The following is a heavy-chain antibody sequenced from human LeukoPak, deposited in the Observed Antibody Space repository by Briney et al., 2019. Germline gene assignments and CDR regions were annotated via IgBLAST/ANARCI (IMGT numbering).Heavy chain of an antibody. J-gene: IGHJ4*02. V-gene: IGHV3-7*04. CDR1: AITFSNSW. CDR2: IKQDGSET. D-gene: IGHD5/OR15-5a*01. Sequence: GGSLRLSCTASAITFSNSWMSWVRQAPGRGLEWVANIKQDGSETNYVDSVKGRFTISRDNAKNSLLLQMNSLRGEDTAIYYCARHLAGDSLYRHFDYWGQGTLVTVSS. CDR3: ARHLAGDSLYRHFDY.